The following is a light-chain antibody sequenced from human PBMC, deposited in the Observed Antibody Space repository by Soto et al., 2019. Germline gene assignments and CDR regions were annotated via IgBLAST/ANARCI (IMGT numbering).Light chain of an antibody. CDR2: GAS. CDR3: QSYNDWPFA. J-gene: IGKJ2*01. V-gene: IGKV3-15*01. CDR1: ESLSTF. Sequence: EIVLTQSPGTLSVSPGETVTLSCRASESLSTFLAWYQQKPGQAPRLLIYGASTKATGIPARFSGSGSATDFTLTISSLQSEDSAVYYCQSYNDWPFAFGQGTKLEI.